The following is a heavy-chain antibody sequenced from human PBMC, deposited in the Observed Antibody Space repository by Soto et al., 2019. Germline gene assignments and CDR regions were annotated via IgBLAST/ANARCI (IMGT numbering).Heavy chain of an antibody. V-gene: IGHV3-23*01. CDR1: GFNLVDYA. CDR3: AKEMNSRWFPLDS. J-gene: IGHJ4*02. Sequence: LRLSCTASGFNLVDYATTWVRQARGKGLEWVSTISGSGGSTFYADSVKGRFTISTNTSKNTLYLQMNSLRDEDTAVYYCAKEMNSRWFPLDSWGQGTLVTVSS. CDR2: ISGSGGST. D-gene: IGHD3-10*01.